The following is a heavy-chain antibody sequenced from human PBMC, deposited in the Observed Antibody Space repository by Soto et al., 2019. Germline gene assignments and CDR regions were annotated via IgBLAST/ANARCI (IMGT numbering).Heavy chain of an antibody. CDR2: VLNSGDT. J-gene: IGHJ6*02. CDR3: AREGYYYYGMDV. CDR1: GGSIISRSYY. Sequence: SSETLSLTCTVSGGSIISRSYYWGWIRQPPGKGLEWIGSVLNSGDTYYNPSLKSRVAISIDRSRDQFTLKLSSVTAADTAVYYCAREGYYYYGMDVWGQGTTVTVSS. V-gene: IGHV4-39*02.